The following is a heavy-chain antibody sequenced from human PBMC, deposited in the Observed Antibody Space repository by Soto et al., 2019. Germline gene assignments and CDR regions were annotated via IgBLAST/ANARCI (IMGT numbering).Heavy chain of an antibody. V-gene: IGHV1-2*02. CDR3: ARVAFGFSNRYYHGMDV. CDR1: GYTFTGYY. J-gene: IGHJ6*02. Sequence: ASVKVSCKASGYTFTGYYMHWVRQAPGQGLEWMGWINPNSGGTNYAQKFQGRVTMTRDTSISTAYMELSRLRSDDTAVYYCARVAFGFSNRYYHGMDVWGQGTTVTVSS. D-gene: IGHD4-4*01. CDR2: INPNSGGT.